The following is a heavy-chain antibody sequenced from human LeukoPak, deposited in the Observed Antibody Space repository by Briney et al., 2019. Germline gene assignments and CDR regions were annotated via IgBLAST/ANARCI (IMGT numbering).Heavy chain of an antibody. CDR3: ARVLGGDGYDFGYHGMDV. CDR2: IDTAGDT. V-gene: IGHV3-13*04. CDR1: GFTFGSYD. Sequence: GGSLRLSCAASGFTFGSYDMHLVRQSTGKGLEWVSGIDTAGDTYYPGSVKGRFTISRENAKNSLYLQMNSLRAGDTAVYYCARVLGGDGYDFGYHGMDVWGQGTTVTVSS. D-gene: IGHD5-12*01. J-gene: IGHJ6*02.